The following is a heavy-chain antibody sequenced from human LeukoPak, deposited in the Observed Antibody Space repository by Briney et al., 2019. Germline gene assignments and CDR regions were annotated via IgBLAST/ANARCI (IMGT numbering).Heavy chain of an antibody. D-gene: IGHD4-23*01. CDR2: VYSSGSV. V-gene: IGHV3-66*02. CDR1: GFTVSSNE. CDR3: AGGATVVTLDY. Sequence: GGSLRLSCAASGFTVSSNEMSWVRQAPGKGPEWVSVVYSSGSVFYADSVKGRFTISRDNSKNTLNLQMTNLRPEDTAVYYCAGGATVVTLDYWGQGTLVTVSS. J-gene: IGHJ4*02.